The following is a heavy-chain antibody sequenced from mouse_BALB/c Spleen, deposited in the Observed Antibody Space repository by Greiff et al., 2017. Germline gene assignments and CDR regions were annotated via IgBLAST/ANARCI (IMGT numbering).Heavy chain of an antibody. D-gene: IGHD1-1*01. CDR3: ARDYYYGSSYLYAMDY. J-gene: IGHJ4*01. V-gene: IGHV4-1*02. Sequence: EVKLMESGGGLVQPGGSLKLSCAASGFDFSRYWMSWVRQAPWKGLEWIGEINPDSSTINYTPSLKDKFIISRDNAKNTLYLQMSKVRSEDTALYYCARDYYYGSSYLYAMDYWGQGTSVTVSS. CDR2: INPDSSTI. CDR1: GFDFSRYW.